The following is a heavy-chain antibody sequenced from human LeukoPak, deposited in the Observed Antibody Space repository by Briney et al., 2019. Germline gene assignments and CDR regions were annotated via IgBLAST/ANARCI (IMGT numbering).Heavy chain of an antibody. J-gene: IGHJ5*02. Sequence: SQTLSLTCTVSGGSLSPYYWSWIRQSPGKGLEWIGYISYSGSTNSHPSLKSRVTISVDMSKPQFYLELSSVTAADTAVYYCARGHESIKTFGEVIKSRTRWFDPWGQGTLVTVSS. CDR3: ARGHESIKTFGEVIKSRTRWFDP. CDR2: ISYSGST. D-gene: IGHD3-3*01. CDR1: GGSLSPYY. V-gene: IGHV4-59*01.